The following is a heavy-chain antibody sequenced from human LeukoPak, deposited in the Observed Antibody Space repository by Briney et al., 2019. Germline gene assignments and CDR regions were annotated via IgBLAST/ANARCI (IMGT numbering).Heavy chain of an antibody. CDR3: ARDRVRGNSNPFFDY. Sequence: SETLSLTCTVSGSSISSNYWSWIRQPPGKGLEWIGYIYYSGSTNYNPSLKSRVTISVDTSKNQFSLKLNSVTAADTAVYYCARDRVRGNSNPFFDYWGQGTLVTVSS. CDR2: IYYSGST. J-gene: IGHJ4*02. V-gene: IGHV4-59*01. CDR1: GSSISSNY. D-gene: IGHD4-11*01.